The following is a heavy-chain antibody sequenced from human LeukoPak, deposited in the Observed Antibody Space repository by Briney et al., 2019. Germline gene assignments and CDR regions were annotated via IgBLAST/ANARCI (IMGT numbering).Heavy chain of an antibody. Sequence: GRSLRLSCAASGFTFSNYAMHWVRQAPGKGLEWVAVISYDGSNKYYAGSAKGRFTISRDNAKNSLYLQMNSLRAEDTAVYYCAREGYSYEIDYWGQGTLVTVSS. CDR3: AREGYSYEIDY. CDR2: ISYDGSNK. J-gene: IGHJ4*02. V-gene: IGHV3-30-3*01. CDR1: GFTFSNYA. D-gene: IGHD5-18*01.